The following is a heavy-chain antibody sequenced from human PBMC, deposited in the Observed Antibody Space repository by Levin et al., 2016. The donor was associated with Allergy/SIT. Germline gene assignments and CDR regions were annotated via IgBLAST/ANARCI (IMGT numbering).Heavy chain of an antibody. CDR2: IYSGGST. Sequence: VRQPPGKGLEWVSVIYSGGSTYYADSVKGRFTISRDNSKNTLYLQMNSLRAEDTAVYYCARDAGIFVYVWGKGTTVTVSS. CDR3: ARDAGIFVYV. D-gene: IGHD3-3*01. J-gene: IGHJ6*04. V-gene: IGHV3-53*01.